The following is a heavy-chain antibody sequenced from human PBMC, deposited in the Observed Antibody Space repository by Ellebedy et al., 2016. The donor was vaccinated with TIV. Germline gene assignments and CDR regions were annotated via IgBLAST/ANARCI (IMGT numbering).Heavy chain of an antibody. J-gene: IGHJ4*02. CDR3: TRAGAGGAAGLFGS. CDR2: TYYRSKWSD. CDR1: GDSVSSKSAI. D-gene: IGHD6-13*01. Sequence: SQTLSLTCAISGDSVSSKSAIWHWIRQSPSRGLEWLGRTYYRSKWSDDYAVSVRSRTTVKADTSKNQFSLRLNSVTPEDTAVYYCTRAGAGGAAGLFGSWGQGTLVTVSS. V-gene: IGHV6-1*01.